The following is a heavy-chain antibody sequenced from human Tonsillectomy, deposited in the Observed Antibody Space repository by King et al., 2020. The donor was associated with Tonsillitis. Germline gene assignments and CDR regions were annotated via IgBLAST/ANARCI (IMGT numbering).Heavy chain of an antibody. Sequence: VQLVESGGGVVQPGRSLRLSCAASGFTFSSYAMHWVRQAPGKGLEWVALISYDGSNKYYTDSVKGRFIISRDNSKNTLYLQMNSLRDEDTAVYYCARGVGPTSYFDYWGQGTLVTVSS. D-gene: IGHD1-26*01. CDR3: ARGVGPTSYFDY. V-gene: IGHV3-30*04. J-gene: IGHJ4*02. CDR1: GFTFSSYA. CDR2: ISYDGSNK.